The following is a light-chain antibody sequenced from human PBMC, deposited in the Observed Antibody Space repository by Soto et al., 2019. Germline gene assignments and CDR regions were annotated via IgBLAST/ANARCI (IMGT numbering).Light chain of an antibody. CDR1: QSVRSF. J-gene: IGKJ3*01. Sequence: EIVLTQSPATLSLSPGERATLSCRASQSVRSFLTWYQQRPGQAPRLLIYDASKRASGIPARFSGSGSGTDFNLTISRLEPEDFAVYYCQQYTTSPFTFGPGTKVDIK. CDR3: QQYTTSPFT. CDR2: DAS. V-gene: IGKV3-11*01.